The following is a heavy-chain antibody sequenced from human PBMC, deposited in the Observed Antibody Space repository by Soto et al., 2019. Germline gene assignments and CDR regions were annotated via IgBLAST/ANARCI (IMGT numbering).Heavy chain of an antibody. V-gene: IGHV3-21*02. D-gene: IGHD3-10*01. CDR2: ITSANTYI. CDR3: ARDTNYYASGSGVDY. CDR1: GFTFSSYS. Sequence: EVQLVESGGGLVKPGGSLRLSCAASGFTFSSYSMSWVRQAPGQGLEWVSSITSANTYINYGDSVKGRFAISRDNAKNSLYLQMNSLRAEDTAVYFCARDTNYYASGSGVDYWGQGTLVTVSS. J-gene: IGHJ4*02.